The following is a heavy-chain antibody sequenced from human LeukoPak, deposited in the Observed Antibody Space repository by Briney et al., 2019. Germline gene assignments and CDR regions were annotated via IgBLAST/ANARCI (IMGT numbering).Heavy chain of an antibody. D-gene: IGHD3-10*01. CDR3: ARDFGIHGYYFDY. CDR2: IKQDGSEK. V-gene: IGHV3-7*01. Sequence: PGGSLRLSCAASGFTFSSYWMSWVRQAPGKGLEWVANIKQDGSEKYYVDSVKGRFTISRDNAKNSLYLQMNSLRAEDTAVYYCARDFGIHGYYFDYWGQGTLVTVSS. CDR1: GFTFSSYW. J-gene: IGHJ4*02.